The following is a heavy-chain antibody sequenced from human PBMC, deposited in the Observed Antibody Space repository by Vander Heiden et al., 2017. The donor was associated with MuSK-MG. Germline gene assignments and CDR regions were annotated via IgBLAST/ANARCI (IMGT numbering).Heavy chain of an antibody. CDR2: ISYDGSNK. CDR3: ARDSGYSYGYEPDY. CDR1: GFTFSSYA. V-gene: IGHV3-30*04. J-gene: IGHJ4*02. D-gene: IGHD5-18*01. Sequence: QVQLVESGGGVVQPGRSLRLSCAASGFTFSSYAMHWVRQAPGKGREWVAVISYDGSNKDYADSVKGRFTISRDNSKTTLYLQMNSRRAEDTAVYYGARDSGYSYGYEPDYWGQGTLVTVSS.